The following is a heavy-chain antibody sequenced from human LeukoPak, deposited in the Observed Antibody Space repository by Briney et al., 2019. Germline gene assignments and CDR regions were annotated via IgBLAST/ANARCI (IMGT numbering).Heavy chain of an antibody. Sequence: SETLSLTCAVYGGSISGFYYTWIRQLPGKGMEWIGEIDHSGDTNYNPCFKSRAIVSVDPSKSQFSLKLTSVNAAAGAVYYWRRGSPVQEWGQGTLVTVSS. CDR1: GGSISGFY. J-gene: IGHJ4*02. CDR3: RRGSPVQE. V-gene: IGHV4-34*01. CDR2: IDHSGDT.